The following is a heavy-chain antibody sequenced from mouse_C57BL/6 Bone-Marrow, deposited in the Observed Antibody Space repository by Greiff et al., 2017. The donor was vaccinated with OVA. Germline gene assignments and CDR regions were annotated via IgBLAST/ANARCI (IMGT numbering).Heavy chain of an antibody. J-gene: IGHJ2*01. CDR1: GYAFSSSW. V-gene: IGHV1-82*01. Sequence: VKVVESGPELVKPGASVKISCKASGYAFSSSWMNWVKQRPGKGLEWIGRIYPGDGDTNYNGKFKGKATLTADKSSSTAYMQLSSLTSEDSAVYFCAILYDYDDYWGQGTTLTVSS. CDR2: IYPGDGDT. CDR3: AILYDYDDY. D-gene: IGHD2-4*01.